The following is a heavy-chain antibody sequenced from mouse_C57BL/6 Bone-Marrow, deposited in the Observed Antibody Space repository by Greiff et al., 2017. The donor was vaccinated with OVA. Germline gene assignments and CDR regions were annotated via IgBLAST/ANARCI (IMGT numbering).Heavy chain of an antibody. CDR2: ISSGGSYT. CDR1: GFTFSSYG. CDR3: AVRLCLYFDY. Sequence: EVKLVESGGDLVKPGGSLKLSCAASGFTFSSYGMSWVRQTPDKRLEWVATISSGGSYTYYPDSVKGRFTISRDNAKNTLYLQMSSLKSEDTAMDYCAVRLCLYFDYWGQGTTLTVSS. J-gene: IGHJ2*01. D-gene: IGHD6-1*01. V-gene: IGHV5-6*02.